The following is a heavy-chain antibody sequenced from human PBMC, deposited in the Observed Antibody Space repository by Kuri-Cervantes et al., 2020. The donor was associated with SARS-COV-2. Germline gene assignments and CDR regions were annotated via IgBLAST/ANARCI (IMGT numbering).Heavy chain of an antibody. D-gene: IGHD2-2*02. V-gene: IGHV1-24*01. CDR3: ATDYAYQLLYSVYFQH. J-gene: IGHJ1*01. Sequence: ASVKISCKASGYTFTSYGISWVRQAPGQGLEWMGGFDPEDGETIYAQKFQGRVTMTEDTSTDTAYMELSSLRSEDTAVYYCATDYAYQLLYSVYFQHWGQGTLVTVSS. CDR1: GYTFTSYG. CDR2: FDPEDGET.